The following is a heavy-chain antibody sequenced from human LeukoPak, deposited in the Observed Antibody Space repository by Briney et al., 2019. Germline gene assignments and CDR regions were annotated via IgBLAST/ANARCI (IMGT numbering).Heavy chain of an antibody. CDR3: AKGVYYGSGSNTRNHFDY. D-gene: IGHD3-10*01. J-gene: IGHJ4*02. CDR2: ISYDGSNK. CDR1: GFTFSNYA. V-gene: IGHV3-30*04. Sequence: GGSLRLSCAASGFTFSNYAMHWVRQAPGKGLEWVAVISYDGSNKYYADSVKGRFTISRDNAKNSLYLQMNSLRAEDTALYYCAKGVYYGSGSNTRNHFDYWGQGTLVTVSS.